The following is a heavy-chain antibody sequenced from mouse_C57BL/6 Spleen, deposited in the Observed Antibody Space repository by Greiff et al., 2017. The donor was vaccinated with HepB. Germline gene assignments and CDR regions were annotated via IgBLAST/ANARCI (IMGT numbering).Heavy chain of an antibody. CDR2: IWSGGST. CDR3: ARGDYYGSSFAWFAY. CDR1: GFSLTSYG. J-gene: IGHJ3*01. V-gene: IGHV2-2*01. D-gene: IGHD1-1*01. Sequence: VQVVESGPGLVQPSQSLSITCTVSGFSLTSYGVHWVRQSPGKGLEWLGVIWSGGSTDYNAAFISRLSISKDNSKSQVFFKMNSLQADDTARYYWARGDYYGSSFAWFAYGGQGTLVTVSA.